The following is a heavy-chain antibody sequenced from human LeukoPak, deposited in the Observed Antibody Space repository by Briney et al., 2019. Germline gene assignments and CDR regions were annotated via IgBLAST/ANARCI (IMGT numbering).Heavy chain of an antibody. J-gene: IGHJ4*02. CDR3: ARGDVAVPAAIGGDY. CDR2: IYTSGST. CDR1: GGSISSGSYF. V-gene: IGHV4-61*02. Sequence: SETLSLTCTVSGGSISSGSYFWSWIRQPAGKGLEWIGRIYTSGSTNYNPSLMSRVTLSVDTSKNQISLRLTSVTAADTALYYCARGDVAVPAAIGGDYWGQGTLVTVSS. D-gene: IGHD2-2*02.